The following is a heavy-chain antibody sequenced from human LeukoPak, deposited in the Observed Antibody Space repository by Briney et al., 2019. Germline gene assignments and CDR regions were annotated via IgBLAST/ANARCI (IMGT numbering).Heavy chain of an antibody. D-gene: IGHD3-10*01. Sequence: GESLRLSCVVSGFNVKTNYMSWVRQAPGKGPEWVSLIYSGGSTSYADSVKGRFTISRDNSKNTLYLQVNTLRVEDTAVYYCARNGDYGSGSWKPFDIWGQGTVVTVSS. CDR2: IYSGGST. J-gene: IGHJ3*02. V-gene: IGHV3-66*01. CDR3: ARNGDYGSGSWKPFDI. CDR1: GFNVKTNY.